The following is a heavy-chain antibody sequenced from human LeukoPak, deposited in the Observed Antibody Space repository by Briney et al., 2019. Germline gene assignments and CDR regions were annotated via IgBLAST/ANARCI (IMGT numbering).Heavy chain of an antibody. CDR1: KFIFSNYW. V-gene: IGHV3-23*01. CDR3: AKDFYDSSGSRYDY. J-gene: IGHJ4*02. Sequence: GGSLRLSCAASKFIFSNYWMSWVRQAPGVGLEWVSAIDGGGGRTWHADSVRGRFTISRDNSKNTLFMQMNSLRAEDTAVYYCAKDFYDSSGSRYDYWGQGTLATVSS. D-gene: IGHD3-22*01. CDR2: IDGGGGRT.